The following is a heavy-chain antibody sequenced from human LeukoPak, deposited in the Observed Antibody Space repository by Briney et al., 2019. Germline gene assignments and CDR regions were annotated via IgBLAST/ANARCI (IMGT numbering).Heavy chain of an antibody. CDR2: ISGSGGST. D-gene: IGHD2-2*01. V-gene: IGHV3-23*01. J-gene: IGHJ4*02. CDR3: AVPPDIVVVPAAMSGTY. CDR1: GFTFSSYG. Sequence: SGGSLRLSCAASGFTFSSYGMSWVRQAPGKGLEWVSAISGSGGSTYYADSVKGRFTISRDNSKNTLYLQMNSLRAEDTAVYYCAVPPDIVVVPAAMSGTYWGQGTLVTVSS.